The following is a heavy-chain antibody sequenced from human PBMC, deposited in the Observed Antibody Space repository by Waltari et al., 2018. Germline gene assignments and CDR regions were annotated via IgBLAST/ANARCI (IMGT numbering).Heavy chain of an antibody. V-gene: IGHV3-30*18. CDR2: ISYDGSNK. D-gene: IGHD2-15*01. Sequence: QVQLVESGGGVVQPGRSLRLSCAASGFTFSSYGMHWVRQAPGKGLEWVAVISYDGSNKYYADSVKGRFTISRDNSKNPLYLQMNSLRAEDTAIYYCAKRAKVKGLCSGNCYSDYWGQGTLVTVSS. J-gene: IGHJ4*02. CDR1: GFTFSSYG. CDR3: AKRAKVKGLCSGNCYSDY.